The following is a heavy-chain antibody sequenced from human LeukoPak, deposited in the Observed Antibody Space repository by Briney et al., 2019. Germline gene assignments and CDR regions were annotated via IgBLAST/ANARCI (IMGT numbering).Heavy chain of an antibody. J-gene: IGHJ2*01. CDR2: ISDDESNR. CDR1: GFTLSSFG. D-gene: IGHD5-18*01. CDR3: AKDADTATIIYWYFDL. V-gene: IGHV3-30*18. Sequence: GGSLRLSCTASGFTLSSFGMHWVRQAPGKGLEWVAVISDDESNRYYADSVTGRFTISRDNSKNTLYLQMNSLRAEDTAVYYCAKDADTATIIYWYFDLWGRGTLVTVSS.